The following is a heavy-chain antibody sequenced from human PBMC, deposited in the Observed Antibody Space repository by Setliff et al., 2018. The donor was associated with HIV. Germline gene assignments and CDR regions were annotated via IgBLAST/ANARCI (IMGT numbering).Heavy chain of an antibody. Sequence: ESLKISCKGSGYSFTNYWIAWVRQMPGRGLEWMGIIYPGDSDTRYSPSFQGQVTISADKSISTAYLQWSSLKASDTAMYYCARQEDYYDSSGYYYRWFDPWGQGTLVTVSS. D-gene: IGHD3-22*01. CDR1: GYSFTNYW. V-gene: IGHV5-51*01. CDR3: ARQEDYYDSSGYYYRWFDP. J-gene: IGHJ5*02. CDR2: IYPGDSDT.